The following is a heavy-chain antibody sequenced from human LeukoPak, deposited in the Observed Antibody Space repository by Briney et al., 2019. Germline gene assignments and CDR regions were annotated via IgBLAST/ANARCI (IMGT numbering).Heavy chain of an antibody. J-gene: IGHJ5*02. CDR1: GFTFSSYG. D-gene: IGHD6-13*01. Sequence: SGGSLRLSCAASGFTFSSYGMHWVRQAPGKGLEWVAVIWYDGSNKYYADSVKGRFTISRDNSKNTLYLQIYSLRAEDTAIYYCAKSQGGITVAGTRWFDPWGQGTLVTVSS. CDR3: AKSQGGITVAGTRWFDP. V-gene: IGHV3-33*06. CDR2: IWYDGSNK.